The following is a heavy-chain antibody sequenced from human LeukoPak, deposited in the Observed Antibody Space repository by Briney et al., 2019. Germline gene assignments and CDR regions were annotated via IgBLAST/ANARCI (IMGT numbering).Heavy chain of an antibody. CDR3: PREGISGWYRSLYYYYYYMDV. J-gene: IGHJ6*03. CDR2: IWYDGSNK. V-gene: IGHV3-33*01. D-gene: IGHD6-19*01. Sequence: PGGSLRLSCAASGFTFSSYGMHWVRQAPAKGLEWVAVIWYDGSNKYYADSVKGRFTISRDNSKNTLYLQMNSLRAEDTAVYYCPREGISGWYRSLYYYYYYMDVWGKGATVTVSS. CDR1: GFTFSSYG.